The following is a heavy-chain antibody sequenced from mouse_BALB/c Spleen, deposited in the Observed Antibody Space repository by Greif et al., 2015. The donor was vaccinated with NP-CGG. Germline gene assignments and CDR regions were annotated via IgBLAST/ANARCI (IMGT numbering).Heavy chain of an antibody. J-gene: IGHJ2*01. Sequence: VQLQQSGPELVKPGASVKMSCKASGYTFTSYVMHWVKQEPGQGLEWIGYINPYNDGTKYNEKFKGKATLTSDKSSSTAYMELSSLTSEDSAVYYCARTAARATWDYWGQGTTLTVSS. CDR3: ARTAARATWDY. D-gene: IGHD3-1*01. V-gene: IGHV1-14*01. CDR2: INPYNDGT. CDR1: GYTFTSYV.